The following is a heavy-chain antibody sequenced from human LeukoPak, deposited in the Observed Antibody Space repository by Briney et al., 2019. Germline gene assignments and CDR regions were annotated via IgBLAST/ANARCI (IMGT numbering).Heavy chain of an antibody. V-gene: IGHV4-59*01. CDR2: IYYSGST. Sequence: PSETLSLTCTASGGSISSYYWSWIRQPPGKGLEWIGYIYYSGSTNYNPSLKSRVIISVDTSKNQFSLKLSSVTAADTAVYYCARRGFGENFDYWGQGTLVTVSS. D-gene: IGHD3-10*01. J-gene: IGHJ4*02. CDR1: GGSISSYY. CDR3: ARRGFGENFDY.